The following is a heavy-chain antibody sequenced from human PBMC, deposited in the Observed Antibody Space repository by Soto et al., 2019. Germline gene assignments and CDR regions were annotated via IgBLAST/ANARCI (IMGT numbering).Heavy chain of an antibody. V-gene: IGHV3-15*01. J-gene: IGHJ4*02. CDR3: TTERDEWAARAYFDY. D-gene: IGHD6-6*01. Sequence: GGSLRLSCAASGFTFSNAWMSWVRQAPGKGLEWVGRIKSKTDGGKTDYAAPVKGRFTISRDDSKNTLYLQMNSLKTEDTAVYYCTTERDEWAARAYFDYWGQGTLVTVSS. CDR2: IKSKTDGGKT. CDR1: GFTFSNAW.